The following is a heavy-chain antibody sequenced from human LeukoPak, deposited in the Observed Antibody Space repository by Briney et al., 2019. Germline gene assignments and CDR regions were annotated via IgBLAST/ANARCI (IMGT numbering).Heavy chain of an antibody. CDR1: GFTFSSYA. Sequence: GGSLRLSCAASGFTFSSYAMSWVRQAPGKGLGWVSAISGSGGSTYYADSVKGRFTISRDNSKNTLYLQMNSLRAEDTAVYYCAKTYYYDSSGYPEAFDIWGQGAMVTVSS. D-gene: IGHD3-22*01. CDR2: ISGSGGST. V-gene: IGHV3-23*01. CDR3: AKTYYYDSSGYPEAFDI. J-gene: IGHJ3*02.